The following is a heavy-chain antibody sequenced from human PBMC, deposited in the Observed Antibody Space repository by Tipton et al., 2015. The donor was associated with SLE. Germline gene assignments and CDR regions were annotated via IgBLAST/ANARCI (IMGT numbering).Heavy chain of an antibody. V-gene: IGHV4-4*09. D-gene: IGHD6-13*01. Sequence: TLSLTCTVSGGSISSYYWSWIRQPPGKGLEWIGYIYTSGSTNYNPSLKSRVTISVDTSKNQFSLRLSSVTAADTAVYYCARADSGSWCEVDYWGQGTLVTVSS. CDR1: GGSISSYY. CDR3: ARADSGSWCEVDY. J-gene: IGHJ4*02. CDR2: IYTSGST.